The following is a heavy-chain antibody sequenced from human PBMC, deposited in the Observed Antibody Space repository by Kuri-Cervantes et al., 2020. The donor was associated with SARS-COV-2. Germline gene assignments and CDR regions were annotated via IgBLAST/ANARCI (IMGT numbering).Heavy chain of an antibody. CDR1: GGSISSAGYY. J-gene: IGHJ4*02. V-gene: IGHV4-30-2*06. CDR2: IFHDGST. D-gene: IGHD3-22*01. Sequence: SCIVSGGSISSAGYYWNWIRQSPGKGLEWIGYIFHDGSTFYDPSLESRVTMSVDTSRNHFSLRLRSVTAADTAVYYCARERYYYESSGYDHLRRLDFWGRGTLVTVSS. CDR3: ARERYYYESSGYDHLRRLDF.